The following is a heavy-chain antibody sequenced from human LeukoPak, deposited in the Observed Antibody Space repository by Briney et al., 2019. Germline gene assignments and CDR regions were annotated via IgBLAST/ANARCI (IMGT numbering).Heavy chain of an antibody. V-gene: IGHV3-21*04. D-gene: IGHD3-9*01. CDR3: ARGHYDVLAASYKWTPDY. Sequence: GGSLRLSCAASGFTFNTFNMNWVRQAPGKGLEWVSSITGGGDYTYYADSVKGRFTTSRDNAKNSLSLQLNSLRAEDTAVYYCARGHYDVLAASYKWTPDYWGQGTLVTVSS. J-gene: IGHJ4*02. CDR2: ITGGGDYT. CDR1: GFTFNTFN.